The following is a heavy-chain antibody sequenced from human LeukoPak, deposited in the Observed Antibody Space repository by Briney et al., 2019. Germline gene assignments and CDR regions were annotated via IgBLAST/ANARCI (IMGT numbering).Heavy chain of an antibody. CDR3: ARVVREFGELFFDY. J-gene: IGHJ4*02. CDR2: IYHSGST. D-gene: IGHD3-10*01. V-gene: IGHV4-4*02. CDR1: GGSISSSNW. Sequence: SETLSLTCAVSGGSISSSNWWSWVHQPPGKGLEWIGEIYHSGSTNYNPSLKSRVTISVDKSKNQFSLKLSSVTAADTAVYYCARVVREFGELFFDYWGQGTLVTVSS.